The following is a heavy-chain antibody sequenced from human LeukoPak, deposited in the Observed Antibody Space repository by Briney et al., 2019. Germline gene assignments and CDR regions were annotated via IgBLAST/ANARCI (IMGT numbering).Heavy chain of an antibody. V-gene: IGHV3-7*01. CDR2: IKQDGSEK. Sequence: GGSLRLSCAASGFTFSSYWMSWVRQAPGKGLEWVANIKQDGSEKYYVDSVKGRFTISRDNAKNSLYLQMNSLRAEDTAVYYCARGGLLWFGELLASGYYYMDVWGKGTTVTVSS. CDR3: ARGGLLWFGELLASGYYYMDV. CDR1: GFTFSSYW. D-gene: IGHD3-10*01. J-gene: IGHJ6*03.